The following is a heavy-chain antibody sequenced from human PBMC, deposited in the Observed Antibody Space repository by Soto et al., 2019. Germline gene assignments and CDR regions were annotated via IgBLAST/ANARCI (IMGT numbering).Heavy chain of an antibody. D-gene: IGHD1-26*01. CDR2: INHSGNT. CDR1: GKSLSGYY. CDR3: ARHHVRGRTIAGAAEF. Sequence: QVQLQQWGAGLLKPSETLSLTCAVYGKSLSGYYWSWIRQPPGKALEWIGEINHSGNTNYNPSLKRRVTISVDTSKNQLVLNLSSVTAADTAMYYCARHHVRGRTIAGAAEFWGQGTLVTVSS. V-gene: IGHV4-34*01. J-gene: IGHJ4*02.